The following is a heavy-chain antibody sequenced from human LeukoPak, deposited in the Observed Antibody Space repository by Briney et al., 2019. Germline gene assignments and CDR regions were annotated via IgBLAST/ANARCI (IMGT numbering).Heavy chain of an antibody. CDR3: ARALGYSYGYYFDY. V-gene: IGHV4-30-2*01. J-gene: IGHJ4*02. CDR2: IYHSGST. Sequence: SETLSLTCAVSGGSISSGGYSWSWIRQPPGKGLEWIGYIYHSGSTYYNPSLKSRVTISVDTSKNQFSLKLSSVTAADTAVYYCARALGYSYGYYFDYWGQGTLVTVSS. D-gene: IGHD5-18*01. CDR1: GGSISSGGYS.